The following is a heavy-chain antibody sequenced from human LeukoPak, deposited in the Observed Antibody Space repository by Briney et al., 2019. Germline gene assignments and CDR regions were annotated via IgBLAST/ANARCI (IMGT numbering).Heavy chain of an antibody. V-gene: IGHV1-69*05. J-gene: IGHJ4*02. D-gene: IGHD2-8*01. CDR2: IIPIFGTA. CDR1: GGTFSSYA. Sequence: ASVKVSCKASGGTFSSYAISWVRQAPGQGLEWMGGIIPIFGTANHAQKFQGRVTITTDESTSTAYMELSSLRSEETDVYYCARDSGYCTNGVCYPFDYWGQGTLVTVSS. CDR3: ARDSGYCTNGVCYPFDY.